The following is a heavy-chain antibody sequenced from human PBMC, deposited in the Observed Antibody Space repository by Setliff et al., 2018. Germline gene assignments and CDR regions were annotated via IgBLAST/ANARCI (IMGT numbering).Heavy chain of an antibody. CDR3: ARWGKISGYDSSPTYYYYYGMDV. D-gene: IGHD5-12*01. V-gene: IGHV3-15*01. Sequence: PGGSLRLSCAASGFTFSSYGMHWVRQAPGKGLEWVGRIKGQTDGGTTDYAAPVKGRFSISRDDSKNTVYLRMNSLKTEDTAMYYCARWGKISGYDSSPTYYYYYGMDVWGQGTTVTVSS. CDR1: GFTFSSYG. CDR2: IKGQTDGGTT. J-gene: IGHJ6*02.